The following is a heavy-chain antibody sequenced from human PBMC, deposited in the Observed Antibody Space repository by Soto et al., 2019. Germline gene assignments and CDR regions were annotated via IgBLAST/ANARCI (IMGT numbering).Heavy chain of an antibody. CDR1: GFTFSNYD. J-gene: IGHJ6*02. D-gene: IGHD2-15*01. Sequence: EVQLVESGGGLVQPGGSLRLSCAASGFTFSNYDMHWVRQVTGKGLEWVSGIGTAGDTYYSDSVEGRFTISRENAKNSLDLRMNSLSAGDTAVYYCVRGQYDSYYSYGMDVWGQGTTVTVSS. V-gene: IGHV3-13*04. CDR2: IGTAGDT. CDR3: VRGQYDSYYSYGMDV.